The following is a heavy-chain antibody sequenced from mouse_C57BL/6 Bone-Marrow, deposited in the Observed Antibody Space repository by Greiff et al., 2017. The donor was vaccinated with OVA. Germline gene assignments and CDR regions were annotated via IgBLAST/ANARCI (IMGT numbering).Heavy chain of an antibody. CDR2: INPGSGGT. CDR1: GYAFTNYL. V-gene: IGHV1-54*01. J-gene: IGHJ3*01. Sequence: QVQLQQSGAELVRPGTSVKVSCKASGYAFTNYLIEWVKQRPGQGLEWIGLINPGSGGTNYNEKFKGKATLTADKSSSTAYMQLSSLTSEDSAVYFCEREGYSGTAYWGQGTLVTVSA. CDR3: EREGYSGTAY. D-gene: IGHD2-12*01.